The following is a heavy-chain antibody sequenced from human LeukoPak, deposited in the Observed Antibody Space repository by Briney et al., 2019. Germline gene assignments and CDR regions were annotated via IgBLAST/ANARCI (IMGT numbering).Heavy chain of an antibody. Sequence: GGSLRLSCAASGFNVSSNYMSWVRQAPGKGLEWVSVIYSGGYTYYADSVKGRFTIARHNSKNTVNLQMNSLRAEDTAVYFCARGTVFRAFDLWGQGTMVTVSS. CDR3: ARGTVFRAFDL. J-gene: IGHJ3*01. CDR1: GFNVSSNY. CDR2: IYSGGYT. D-gene: IGHD4-17*01. V-gene: IGHV3-53*04.